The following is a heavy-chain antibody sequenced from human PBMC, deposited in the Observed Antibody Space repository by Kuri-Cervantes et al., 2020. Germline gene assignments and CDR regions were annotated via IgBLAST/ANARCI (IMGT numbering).Heavy chain of an antibody. D-gene: IGHD6-13*01. CDR2: VWYDGSNK. CDR1: GFTFSSYA. J-gene: IGHJ6*02. CDR3: ARHSSRWGMDV. Sequence: GESLKISCAASGFTFSSYAMHWVRQAPGKGLEWVAVVWYDGSNKYYADSVKGRFTISRDNSKNTLYLQMNSLRAEDTAVYYCARHSSRWGMDVWGQGTTVTVSS. V-gene: IGHV3-33*08.